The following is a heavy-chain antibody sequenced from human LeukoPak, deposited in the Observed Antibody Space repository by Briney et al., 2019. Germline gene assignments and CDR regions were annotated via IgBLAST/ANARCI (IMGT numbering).Heavy chain of an antibody. V-gene: IGHV1-18*01. CDR2: ISAYNGDT. CDR1: GYTFTSYG. Sequence: ASVKVSCKASGYTFTSYGISWVRQAPGQGLEWMGWISAYNGDTNYAQKLQGRVTMTTDTSTSTAYMELRSLRSDDTAVYYCARVVGATDYYYYCMDVWGKGTTVTVSS. D-gene: IGHD1-26*01. CDR3: ARVVGATDYYYYCMDV. J-gene: IGHJ6*03.